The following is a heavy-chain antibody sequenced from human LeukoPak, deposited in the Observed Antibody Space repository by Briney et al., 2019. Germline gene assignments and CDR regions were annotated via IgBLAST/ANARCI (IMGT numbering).Heavy chain of an antibody. V-gene: IGHV1-18*01. Sequence: ASVKVSCKASGYTFTSYGISWVRQAPGQGLEWMGWISAYNGNTNYAQKLQGRVTMTTDTSTSTAYMELRSLRSDDTAVYYCARVPSTDCSSTSCCNYWFDSWGQGTLVTVSS. CDR2: ISAYNGNT. D-gene: IGHD2-2*01. CDR3: ARVPSTDCSSTSCCNYWFDS. CDR1: GYTFTSYG. J-gene: IGHJ5*01.